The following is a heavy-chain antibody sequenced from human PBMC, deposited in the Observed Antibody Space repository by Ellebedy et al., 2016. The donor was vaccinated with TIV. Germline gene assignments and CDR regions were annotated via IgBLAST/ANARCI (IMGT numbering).Heavy chain of an antibody. CDR3: AKWLDIAVVPATRYYYGMDV. Sequence: GESLKISXAGSGFTFTQAWMSWVRQAPGKGLEWVSGISGSGGSTYYADSVKGRFTISRDNSKNTLYLQMNSLRADDTAVYYCAKWLDIAVVPATRYYYGMDVWGQGTTVTVSS. J-gene: IGHJ6*02. CDR1: GFTFTQAW. D-gene: IGHD2-2*01. CDR2: ISGSGGST. V-gene: IGHV3-23*01.